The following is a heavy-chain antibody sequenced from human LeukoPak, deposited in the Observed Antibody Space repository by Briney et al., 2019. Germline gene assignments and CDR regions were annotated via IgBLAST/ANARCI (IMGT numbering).Heavy chain of an antibody. CDR3: ARNPHPSHITGTYNWFDP. J-gene: IGHJ5*02. CDR1: GFTFSSYS. V-gene: IGHV3-21*04. D-gene: IGHD1-7*01. Sequence: PGGSLRLSCAASGFTFSSYSMNWVRQAPGKGLEWVSSISSSSSYIYYADSVKGRFTISRDNAKNSLYLQMNSLRAEDTAVYYCARNPHPSHITGTYNWFDPWGQGTLVTVSS. CDR2: ISSSSSYI.